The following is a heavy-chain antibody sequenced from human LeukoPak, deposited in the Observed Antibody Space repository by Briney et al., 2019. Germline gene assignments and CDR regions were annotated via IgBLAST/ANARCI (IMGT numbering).Heavy chain of an antibody. CDR1: GFTFSSYW. D-gene: IGHD3-10*01. J-gene: IGHJ4*02. CDR3: ARDLVKRRVRGGVDY. V-gene: IGHV3-7*01. Sequence: GGSLRLPCAASGFTFSSYWMSWVRQAPGKGLGWVDNIKQDGSEKYYVDSVKGRFTISRDNAKNSLYLQMNSLRAEDTAVYYCARDLVKRRVRGGVDYWGQGTLVTVSS. CDR2: IKQDGSEK.